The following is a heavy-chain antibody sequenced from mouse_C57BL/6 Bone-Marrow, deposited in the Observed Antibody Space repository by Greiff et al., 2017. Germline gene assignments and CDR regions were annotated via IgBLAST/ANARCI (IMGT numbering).Heavy chain of an antibody. V-gene: IGHV5-17*01. CDR3: ARTGFAY. CDR1: GFTFSDYG. CDR2: ISSGSSTI. J-gene: IGHJ3*01. Sequence: EVQLVESGGGLVKPGGSLKLSCAASGFTFSDYGMHWVRQAPEQGLEWVAYISSGSSTIYYADTVKGRFTISRDNAKNTLFLQMTSLMAEDTAMFYCARTGFAYWGQGTLVTVSA.